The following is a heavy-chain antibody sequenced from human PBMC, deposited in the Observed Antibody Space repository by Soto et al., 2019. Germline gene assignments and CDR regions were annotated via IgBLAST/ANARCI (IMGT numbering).Heavy chain of an antibody. V-gene: IGHV1-46*03. D-gene: IGHD3-9*01. Sequence: GASVKVSCKSSGYTFSSYYMHWVRQAPGQGLEWIRIINPSGGSTSYAQKFQGRVTMTRDTSTSTVYMELSSLRSEDTAVYYCARESRYDILTGYTPASKYYFDYWGQGTLVTV. CDR3: ARESRYDILTGYTPASKYYFDY. CDR2: INPSGGST. J-gene: IGHJ4*02. CDR1: GYTFSSYY.